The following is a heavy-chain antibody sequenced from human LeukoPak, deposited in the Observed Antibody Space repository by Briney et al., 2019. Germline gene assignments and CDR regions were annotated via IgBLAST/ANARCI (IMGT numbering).Heavy chain of an antibody. CDR2: ISYGGSNK. V-gene: IGHV3-30-3*01. CDR3: ARAEYSSSWYSGYFDY. J-gene: IGHJ4*02. Sequence: PGRSLRLSCAASGFTFSSYAMHWVRQAPGKGLEWVAVISYGGSNKYYADSVKGRFTISRDNSKNTLYLQMNSLRAEDTAVYYCARAEYSSSWYSGYFDYWGQGTLVTVSS. CDR1: GFTFSSYA. D-gene: IGHD6-13*01.